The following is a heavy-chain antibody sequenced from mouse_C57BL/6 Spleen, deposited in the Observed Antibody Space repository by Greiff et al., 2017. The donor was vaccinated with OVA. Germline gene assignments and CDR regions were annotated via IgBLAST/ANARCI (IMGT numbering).Heavy chain of an antibody. CDR2: ISSGSSTI. D-gene: IGHD2-3*01. CDR1: GFTFSDYG. Sequence: EVKLVESGGGLVKPGGSLKLSCAASGFTFSDYGMHWVRQAPEKGLAWVAYISSGSSTIYYADTVKGRFTISRDNAKNTLFLQMTSLRSEDTAMYYCASGGYYEDYYAMDYWGQGTSVTVSS. CDR3: ASGGYYEDYYAMDY. V-gene: IGHV5-17*01. J-gene: IGHJ4*01.